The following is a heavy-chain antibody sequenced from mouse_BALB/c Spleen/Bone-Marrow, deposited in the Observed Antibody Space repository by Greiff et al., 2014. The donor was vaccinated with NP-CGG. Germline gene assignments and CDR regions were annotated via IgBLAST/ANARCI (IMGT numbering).Heavy chain of an antibody. CDR2: IDPANGNT. CDR3: SRYYYDSSYAMDY. D-gene: IGHD1-1*01. CDR1: GFNIKDTY. Sequence: EVQLQQSGAELVKPGASVKLSCTASGFNIKDTYMHWVKQRPEQGLEWIGRIDPANGNTKYDPKFQGKATITADTSSNTAYLQLRSLTSEDAAVYYCSRYYYDSSYAMDYWGQGTSVTVSS. J-gene: IGHJ4*01. V-gene: IGHV14-3*02.